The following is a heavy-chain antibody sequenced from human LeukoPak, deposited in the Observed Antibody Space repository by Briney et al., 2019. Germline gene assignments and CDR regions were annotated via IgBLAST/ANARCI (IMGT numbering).Heavy chain of an antibody. J-gene: IGHJ5*02. CDR3: ARKFGLSGQRFDP. D-gene: IGHD3-10*01. CDR1: SFTFSSYV. V-gene: IGHV3-23*01. CDR2: VSTTGGST. Sequence: GGSLRLSCGASSFTFSSYVMSWVRQAPGKGLEWVSTVSTTGGSTYYADSVKGRFTISRDNSKDTLYLQMNSLRAEDTAVYYCARKFGLSGQRFDPWGQGTLVTVSS.